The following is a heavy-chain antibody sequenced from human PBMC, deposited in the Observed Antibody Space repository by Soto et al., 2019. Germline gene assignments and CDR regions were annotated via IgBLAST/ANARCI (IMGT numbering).Heavy chain of an antibody. CDR3: ARRGAFSDFWSGSNGGFDF. CDR2: VYPGDSDA. Sequence: GESMKISWXGAGYIFTNYWIGWVRQMPGKGLEWMGIVYPGDSDARYSLSFQGQVTISTDKSINTAYLQWTSLKASDTAIYYCARRGAFSDFWSGSNGGFDFWGQGTLVTVSS. J-gene: IGHJ4*02. D-gene: IGHD3-3*01. V-gene: IGHV5-51*01. CDR1: GYIFTNYW.